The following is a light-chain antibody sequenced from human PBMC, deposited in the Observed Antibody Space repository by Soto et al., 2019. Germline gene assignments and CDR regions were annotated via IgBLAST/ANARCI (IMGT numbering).Light chain of an antibody. V-gene: IGKV3-15*01. CDR3: QQTYATPIT. CDR1: QSISRT. Sequence: EIVLTQSPDTLSVSPGERATLSCRASQSISRTLAWYQQKSGQPPRLLIYDASTRATGIPARFSGSGSGTDFTLTISSLQPDDFATYYCQQTYATPITFGQGTRLEIK. J-gene: IGKJ5*01. CDR2: DAS.